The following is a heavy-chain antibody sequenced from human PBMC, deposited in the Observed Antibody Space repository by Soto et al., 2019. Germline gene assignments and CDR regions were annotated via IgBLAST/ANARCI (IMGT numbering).Heavy chain of an antibody. CDR3: AKGYSSSSTYYNHALDV. V-gene: IGHV3-23*01. Sequence: EVQLLESGGGLVQPGGSLRLSCAASGVTFSSKAMSWVRQAPWKGLEWVSAISGSGVTRDYADSVNGRFTISRDNSKDTLYLQMKSLRTEDTALYDKAKGYSSSSTYYNHALDVWGHGTKVLVSS. CDR2: ISGSGVTR. D-gene: IGHD6-6*01. CDR1: GVTFSSKA. J-gene: IGHJ6*02.